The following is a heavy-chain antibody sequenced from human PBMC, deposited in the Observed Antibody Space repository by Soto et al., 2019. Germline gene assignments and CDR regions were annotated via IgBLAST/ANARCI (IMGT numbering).Heavy chain of an antibody. V-gene: IGHV1-69*13. CDR2: IIPIFGTA. D-gene: IGHD3-3*01. CDR3: ARDGSSEYDFWSGYSSPLRRYGMDV. Sequence: SVKVSCKASGGTFSSYAISWVRQAPGQGLEWMGGIIPIFGTANYAQKFQGRVTITADESTSTAYMEPSSLRSEDTAVYYCARDGSSEYDFWSGYSSPLRRYGMDVWGQGTTVTVSS. J-gene: IGHJ6*02. CDR1: GGTFSSYA.